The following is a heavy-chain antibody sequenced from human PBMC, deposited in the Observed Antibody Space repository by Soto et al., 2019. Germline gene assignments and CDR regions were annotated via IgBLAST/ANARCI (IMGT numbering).Heavy chain of an antibody. Sequence: QVQLVQSGAEVKKPGSSVKVSCTASGDTFNFYTISWVRQAPGQGLEWMGRIIPMLGMSNYAQNFQGRVTMIADKSTSTAYMELSRLRSEDTALYYCATNYGSGSAHFDNWGQGTLVTVSS. J-gene: IGHJ4*02. CDR3: ATNYGSGSAHFDN. D-gene: IGHD3-10*01. V-gene: IGHV1-69*02. CDR1: GDTFNFYT. CDR2: IIPMLGMS.